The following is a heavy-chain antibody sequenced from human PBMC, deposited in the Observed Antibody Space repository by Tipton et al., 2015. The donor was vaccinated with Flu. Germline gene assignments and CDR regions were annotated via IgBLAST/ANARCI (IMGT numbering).Heavy chain of an antibody. V-gene: IGHV4-61*01. J-gene: IGHJ4*02. Sequence: TLSLTCSVSGGSISTTNSYWSWIRQPPGKGLEWIGYIYYNGNTNYNPSLKSRVTISVDTSKNQFSLKVSSVTAADTAVYYCARYGSYFEYWGQGTLVTVSS. D-gene: IGHD1-26*01. CDR3: ARYGSYFEY. CDR1: GGSISTTNSY. CDR2: IYYNGNT.